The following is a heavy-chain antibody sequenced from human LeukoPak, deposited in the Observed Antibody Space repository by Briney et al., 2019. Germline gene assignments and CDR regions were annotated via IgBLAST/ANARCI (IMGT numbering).Heavy chain of an antibody. Sequence: GSLILSCAAACVTISSYDMICLRQAPGKGLEWVSAISGSGGSTYYADSAKGRFTISRDNSKNTLYRLMNSRKGEVKRRWSCAKDSNSTSSPTSYSWGQGTLVTVSS. CDR3: AKDSNSTSSPTSYS. CDR2: ISGSGGST. CDR1: CVTISSYD. D-gene: IGHD2-2*01. V-gene: IGHV3-23*01. J-gene: IGHJ4*02.